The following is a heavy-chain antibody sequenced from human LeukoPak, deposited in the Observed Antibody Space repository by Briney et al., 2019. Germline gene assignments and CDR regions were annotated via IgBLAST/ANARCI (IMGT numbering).Heavy chain of an antibody. Sequence: ASVKVSCKASGYTFTNYYMHWVRQAPGQGLEWMGILNPSSGSTAYAQKFQGRVTTTRDTSTSTVYMELSSLRSEDTAVYYCARDEATGWFDPWGQGTLVIVFS. D-gene: IGHD5-24*01. CDR3: ARDEATGWFDP. CDR1: GYTFTNYY. J-gene: IGHJ5*02. V-gene: IGHV1-46*01. CDR2: LNPSSGST.